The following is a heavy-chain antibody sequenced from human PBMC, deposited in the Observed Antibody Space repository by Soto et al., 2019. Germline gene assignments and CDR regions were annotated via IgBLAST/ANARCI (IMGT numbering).Heavy chain of an antibody. D-gene: IGHD2-8*01. V-gene: IGHV3-21*01. CDR1: GFAFQTYT. Sequence: GGSLRLSCAASGFAFQTYTMEWLRQPPGKGLEWVSSITISGNYIYYADSVRGRFTISRDNGRNSVYLQMNSLRAEDTAVYYCAKVGVLRTNFRWFDLWGQGTLVTVSS. CDR2: ITISGNYI. CDR3: AKVGVLRTNFRWFDL. J-gene: IGHJ5*02.